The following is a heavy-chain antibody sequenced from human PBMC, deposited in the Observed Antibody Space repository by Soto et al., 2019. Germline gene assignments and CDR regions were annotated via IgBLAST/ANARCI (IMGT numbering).Heavy chain of an antibody. CDR1: GFSFSSYW. CDR2: MSQDGGQK. CDR3: ARDRAIDPH. Sequence: GGSLRLSCAASGFSFSSYWMGWARQAPGRGLEWVAIMSQDGGQKYYVDSVKGRFTISRDNAKNSLYLQMNSLRVEDTAVYYCARDRAIDPHWGQGTLVTVSS. D-gene: IGHD3-22*01. V-gene: IGHV3-7*05. J-gene: IGHJ4*02.